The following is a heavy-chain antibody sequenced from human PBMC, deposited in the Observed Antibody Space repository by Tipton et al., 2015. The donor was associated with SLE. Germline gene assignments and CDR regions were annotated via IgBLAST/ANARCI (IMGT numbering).Heavy chain of an antibody. CDR3: ARRGIAAASGYYGMDV. CDR2: INHSGSA. CDR1: GGSFSGYY. V-gene: IGHV4-34*01. D-gene: IGHD6-13*01. J-gene: IGHJ6*02. Sequence: TLSLTCAVYGGSFSGYYWSWIRQPPGKGLEWIGEINHSGSANYNPSLKSRVTISVDTSKNQFSLKLSSVTAAGTAVYYCARRGIAAASGYYGMDVWGQGTTVTVSS.